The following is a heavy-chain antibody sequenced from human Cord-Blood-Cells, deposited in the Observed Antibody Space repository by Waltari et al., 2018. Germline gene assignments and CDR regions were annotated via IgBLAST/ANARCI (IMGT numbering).Heavy chain of an antibody. D-gene: IGHD3-22*01. V-gene: IGHV1-2*02. J-gene: IGHJ4*02. CDR3: ARAGGDYYDSSGYYFDY. Sequence: QVQLVQSGAEVKKPGASVKVSCKASGYTFTGYYMHWVRRAPGQGLEWMGWINPNSGGTNYAQKFQGRVTMTRDTSISTAYMELSRLRSDDTAVYYCARAGGDYYDSSGYYFDYWGQGTLVTISS. CDR2: INPNSGGT. CDR1: GYTFTGYY.